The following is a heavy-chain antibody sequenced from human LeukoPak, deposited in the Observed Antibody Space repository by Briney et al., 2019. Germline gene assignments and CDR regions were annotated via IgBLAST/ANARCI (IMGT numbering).Heavy chain of an antibody. CDR3: ARGRSSGIQFIDY. Sequence: GSLRLSCAASGFTFSSYSMNWVRQAPGKGLEWVSSISSSSSYIYYADSVKGRFTISRDNAKNSLYLQMNSLRAEDTAVYYCARGRSSGIQFIDYWGQGTLVTVSS. CDR1: GFTFSSYS. V-gene: IGHV3-21*01. CDR2: ISSSSSYI. D-gene: IGHD1-26*01. J-gene: IGHJ4*02.